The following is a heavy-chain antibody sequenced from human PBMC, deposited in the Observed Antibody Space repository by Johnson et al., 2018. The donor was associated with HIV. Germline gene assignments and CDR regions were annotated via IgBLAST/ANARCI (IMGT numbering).Heavy chain of an antibody. J-gene: IGHJ3*02. D-gene: IGHD3-22*01. Sequence: VQVVESGGGLIQPGGSLRLSCAASGFTVSSNYMSWVRQAPGKGLEWVSVIYSGGSTYYADSVKGRFTISRDNSKNTLFLQMNSLSAADTAVYYCVRRFYDSSACDIWDQGTLVTVSS. V-gene: IGHV3-66*03. CDR3: VRRFYDSSACDI. CDR2: IYSGGST. CDR1: GFTVSSNY.